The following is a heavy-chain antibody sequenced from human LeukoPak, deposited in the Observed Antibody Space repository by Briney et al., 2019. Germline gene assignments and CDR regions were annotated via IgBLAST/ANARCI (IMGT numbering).Heavy chain of an antibody. CDR2: IGSSGVDT. Sequence: HPGGSLRLSCAASGFSFSSYAMSWFRQAPGKGLEWVSTIGSSGVDTYYADSVKGRSTITKDSSKSTLQMNSLSGEDTAVYYCVKHSGGVYGNSDSSGQGTLVTVSA. CDR3: VKHSGGVYGNSDS. D-gene: IGHD1-1*01. J-gene: IGHJ4*02. CDR1: GFSFSSYA. V-gene: IGHV3-23*01.